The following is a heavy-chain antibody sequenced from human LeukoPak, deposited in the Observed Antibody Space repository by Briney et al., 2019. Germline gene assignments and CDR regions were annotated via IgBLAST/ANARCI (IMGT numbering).Heavy chain of an antibody. CDR2: IKQDGSEK. CDR3: VRGPHIAATSY. CDR1: GFTFSSYR. Sequence: GGSLRLSCAASGFTFSSYRMTWVRQAPGKGLEWVANIKQDGSEKQYVDSVKGRFAISRDNAKKSLYLQINTLRAEDTAVYYCVRGPHIAATSYWGQGTLVTVSS. V-gene: IGHV3-7*03. D-gene: IGHD6-25*01. J-gene: IGHJ4*02.